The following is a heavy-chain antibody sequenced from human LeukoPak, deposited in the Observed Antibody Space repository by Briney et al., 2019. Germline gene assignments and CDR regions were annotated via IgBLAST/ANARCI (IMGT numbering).Heavy chain of an antibody. D-gene: IGHD1-14*01. Sequence: QPGRSLRLSCAASGFTFSNYGMHWVRQAPGKGLEWVAVISYDGSNKYYADSVKGRFTISRDNSKNTLYLQMNSLRAEDTAVYYCAGNQLKAAVFGGWFDPWGQGTLVTVSS. CDR2: ISYDGSNK. CDR1: GFTFSNYG. CDR3: AGNQLKAAVFGGWFDP. V-gene: IGHV3-30*03. J-gene: IGHJ5*02.